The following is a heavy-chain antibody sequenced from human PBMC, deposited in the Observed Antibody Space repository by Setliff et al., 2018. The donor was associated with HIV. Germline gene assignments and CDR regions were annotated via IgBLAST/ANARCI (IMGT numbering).Heavy chain of an antibody. CDR1: GGSITTDGYY. D-gene: IGHD5-12*01. Sequence: SETLSLTCSVSGGSITTDGYYWSWIRHHPGKGLEWIGYMYHTGGTYYSPSLKSRVSMSIDTFKNQFSLNLTSVTAADTAVYYCARGIYRPWGGYSAFATDAFETWGQGTLVTVSS. CDR3: ARGIYRPWGGYSAFATDAFET. CDR2: MYHTGGT. V-gene: IGHV4-31*03. J-gene: IGHJ3*02.